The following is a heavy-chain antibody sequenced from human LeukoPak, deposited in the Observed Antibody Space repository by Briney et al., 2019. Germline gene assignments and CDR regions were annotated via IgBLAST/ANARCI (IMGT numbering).Heavy chain of an antibody. V-gene: IGHV4-34*01. CDR2: INHSGST. CDR3: ARRVAVAGKFDY. D-gene: IGHD6-19*01. J-gene: IGHJ4*02. CDR1: GGSFSGYY. Sequence: KTSETLSLTCAVYGGSFSGYYWSWIRQPPGKGLEWIGEINHSGSTNYNPSLKSRVTISVGTSKNQFSLKLSSVTAADTAVYYCARRVAVAGKFDYWGQGTLVTVSS.